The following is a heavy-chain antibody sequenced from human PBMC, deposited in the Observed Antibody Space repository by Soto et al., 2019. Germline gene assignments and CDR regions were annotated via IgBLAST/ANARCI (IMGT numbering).Heavy chain of an antibody. CDR1: GFAFSSYG. CDR3: ARDLSGWSLDY. CDR2: IWYDGTKK. J-gene: IGHJ4*02. Sequence: PGGSLRLSCAASGFAFSSYGMHWVRQAPGKGLEWVAIIWYDGTKKYYADSVKGRFTISRDSSDNTLHLQMNSLRAEDTAIYYCARDLSGWSLDYWGQGTLVTVSS. D-gene: IGHD6-19*01. V-gene: IGHV3-33*08.